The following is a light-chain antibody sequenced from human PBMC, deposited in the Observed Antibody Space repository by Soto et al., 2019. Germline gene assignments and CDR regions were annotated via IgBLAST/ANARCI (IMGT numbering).Light chain of an antibody. Sequence: QSALTQPASVSGSPGQSITISCTGTSSDVGGYNYVSWYQQHPGKAPKLMIYDVSNRASGVSNRFSGSKSGNTASLTISGLQAEDEADYYCSSYTSSSTPKVVFGGGTKVTVL. J-gene: IGLJ2*01. V-gene: IGLV2-14*01. CDR1: SSDVGGYNY. CDR2: DVS. CDR3: SSYTSSSTPKVV.